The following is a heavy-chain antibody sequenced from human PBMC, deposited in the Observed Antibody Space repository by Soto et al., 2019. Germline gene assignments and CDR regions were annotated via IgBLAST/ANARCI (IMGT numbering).Heavy chain of an antibody. CDR2: ISPNSGRA. V-gene: IGHV1-18*04. CDR1: GYTFSKYD. J-gene: IGHJ4*02. D-gene: IGHD3-3*01. CDR3: VRQYFDFWTDYPDFDY. Sequence: QVQLVQSGAEMKRPGASVKVSCKASGYTFSKYDISWVRQAPGRGLQWLGLISPNSGRASYSESFQGRVTMSTDTPPTTAYLELRSLRSDDTAVYYCVRQYFDFWTDYPDFDYWGQGTLVTVSS.